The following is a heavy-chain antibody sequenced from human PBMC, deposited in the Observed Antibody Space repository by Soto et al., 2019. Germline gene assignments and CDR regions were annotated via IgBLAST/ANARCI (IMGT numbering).Heavy chain of an antibody. D-gene: IGHD1-26*01. J-gene: IGHJ6*02. V-gene: IGHV3-23*01. CDR1: GFTFSSYA. CDR3: AKLGPAYGMDV. CDR2: ISGSGGST. Sequence: XGALILSCSAAGFTFSSYAMSRVRQAPGKGLEWVSAISGSGGSTYYADSVKGRFTISRDNSKNTLYLQMNSLRAEDTAVYYCAKLGPAYGMDVWGQGNTVTVSS.